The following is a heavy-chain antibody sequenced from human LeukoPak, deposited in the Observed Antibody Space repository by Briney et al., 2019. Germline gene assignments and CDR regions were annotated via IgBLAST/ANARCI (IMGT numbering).Heavy chain of an antibody. CDR2: IIPILGIA. CDR1: GGTFSSYA. V-gene: IGHV1-69*04. Sequence: ASVKVSCKASGGTFSSYAISWVRQAPGQGLEWMGRIIPILGIANYAQKFQGRVTITADKSTSTAYMELSSLRSEDTAVYYCARASAGSLKGNWFDPWGQGTLVTVSS. CDR3: ARASAGSLKGNWFDP. J-gene: IGHJ5*02. D-gene: IGHD3-10*01.